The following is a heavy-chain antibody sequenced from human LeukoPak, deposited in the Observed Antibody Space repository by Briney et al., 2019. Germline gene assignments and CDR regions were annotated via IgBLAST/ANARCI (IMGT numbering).Heavy chain of an antibody. CDR2: IYYSGST. Sequence: PSETLSLTCTVSGGSISSGGYYWSWIRQHPGKGLEWIGYIYYSGSTYYNPSLKSRVTISVDTSKNQFSLKLSSVTAADTAVYYCARGGIWFGGLGNWFDPWGQGTLVTVSS. V-gene: IGHV4-31*03. CDR3: ARGGIWFGGLGNWFDP. CDR1: GGSISSGGYY. J-gene: IGHJ5*02. D-gene: IGHD3-10*01.